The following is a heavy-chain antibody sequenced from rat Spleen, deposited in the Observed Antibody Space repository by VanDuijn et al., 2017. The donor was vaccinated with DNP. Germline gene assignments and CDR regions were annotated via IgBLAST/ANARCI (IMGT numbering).Heavy chain of an antibody. CDR2: INKDSSII. V-gene: IGHV4-2*01. CDR1: GFNFNDYW. J-gene: IGHJ2*01. Sequence: EVKLVESGGGLVQPGRSLKLSCAASGFNFNDYWMGWVRQTPGKGLEWIGEINKDSSIIAYSPSFKDKFTISRDNARYTLYLQMSKVGSEDTAIYYCALQVGVFDYWGQGVTVMVSS. D-gene: IGHD3-1*01. CDR3: ALQVGVFDY.